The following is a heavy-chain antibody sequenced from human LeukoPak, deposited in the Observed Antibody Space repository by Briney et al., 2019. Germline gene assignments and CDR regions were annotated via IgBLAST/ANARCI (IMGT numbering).Heavy chain of an antibody. D-gene: IGHD4-11*01. CDR3: ARVDPSNDYFDF. CDR2: IYYSGST. J-gene: IGHJ4*02. CDR1: VGSLSSVVYY. Sequence: SQTLSLTCTVSVGSLSSVVYYWSWIRQPPGKGMEWIGYIYYSGSTYYNTSRKSRVTISVDTSKNQFYLKLRSVTAADTAVYYCARVDPSNDYFDFWGQGTLVTVSS. V-gene: IGHV4-30-4*08.